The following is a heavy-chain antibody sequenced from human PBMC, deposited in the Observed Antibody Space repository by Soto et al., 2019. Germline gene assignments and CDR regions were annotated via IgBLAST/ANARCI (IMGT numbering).Heavy chain of an antibody. D-gene: IGHD1-20*01. V-gene: IGHV1-69*06. CDR2: IIPLHNTS. CDR1: GGGFTNYS. CDR3: AIWSNWNPLYYRGMDV. J-gene: IGHJ6*02. Sequence: QVQLLQSGAEVKKPGSSVKVSCKVSGGGFTNYSLNWVRHAPGQGLEWLGGIIPLHNTSNYSLKLLGRGSVTADISSNTVYMHLSGLTSDDTATYYCAIWSNWNPLYYRGMDVWGQGTTVTVSS.